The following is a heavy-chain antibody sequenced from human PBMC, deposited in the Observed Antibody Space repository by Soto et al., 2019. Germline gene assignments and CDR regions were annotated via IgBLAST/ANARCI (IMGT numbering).Heavy chain of an antibody. Sequence: QVQLQESGPGLVKPSETLSLTCTVSGDSISGYYWSWIRQPPGKGLEWIGYIYYSGSTNYNPSLKSRVTISVDTSKNQFSLKLTSVTAADTAMYYCARSLASAGYIYGNFDYWGQGTLVTVSS. CDR2: IYYSGST. D-gene: IGHD5-18*01. CDR3: ARSLASAGYIYGNFDY. CDR1: GDSISGYY. V-gene: IGHV4-59*01. J-gene: IGHJ4*02.